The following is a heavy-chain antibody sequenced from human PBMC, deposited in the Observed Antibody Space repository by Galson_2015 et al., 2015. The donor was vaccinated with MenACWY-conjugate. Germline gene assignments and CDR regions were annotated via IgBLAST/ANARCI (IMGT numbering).Heavy chain of an antibody. CDR3: ARGWFIYCSSTSCPATSGIDDAFDI. Sequence: SVKVSCKASGYTFTSYAMHWVRQAPGQRLEWMGWINAGNGNTKYSQKFQGRVTITRDTSASTAYMELSSLRSEDTAVYYCARGWFIYCSSTSCPATSGIDDAFDIWGQGTMVTVSS. D-gene: IGHD2-2*01. CDR1: GYTFTSYA. J-gene: IGHJ3*02. CDR2: INAGNGNT. V-gene: IGHV1-3*01.